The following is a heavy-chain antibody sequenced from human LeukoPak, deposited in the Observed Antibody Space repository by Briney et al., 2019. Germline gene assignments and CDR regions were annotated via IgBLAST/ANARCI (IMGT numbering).Heavy chain of an antibody. J-gene: IGHJ4*02. D-gene: IGHD3-22*01. V-gene: IGHV3-23*01. CDR2: ISGSAGSR. Sequence: GGSLRLSCAASGFXFSSYAMSWVRQAPGKGLEWVSAISGSAGSRYYADSVKGRFTISRDNSKNTLHLQMNSLRAEDTAVYYCAALYYDSSGFYYGAQGTLVTVSS. CDR3: AALYYDSSGFYY. CDR1: GFXFSSYA.